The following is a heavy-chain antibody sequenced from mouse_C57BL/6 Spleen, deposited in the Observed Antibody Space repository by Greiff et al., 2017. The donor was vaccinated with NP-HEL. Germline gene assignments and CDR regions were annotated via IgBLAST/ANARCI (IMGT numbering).Heavy chain of an antibody. CDR3: AREGIYYGNFYAMDY. V-gene: IGHV1-72*01. CDR1: GYTFTSYW. J-gene: IGHJ4*01. CDR2: IAPNSGGT. D-gene: IGHD2-1*01. Sequence: QVQLQQPGAELVKPGASVKLSCKASGYTFTSYWMHWVKQRPGRGLEWIGRIAPNSGGTKYNEKFKSKATLTVDKPSSTAYMQLSSLTSEDSAVYYCAREGIYYGNFYAMDYWGQGTSVTVSS.